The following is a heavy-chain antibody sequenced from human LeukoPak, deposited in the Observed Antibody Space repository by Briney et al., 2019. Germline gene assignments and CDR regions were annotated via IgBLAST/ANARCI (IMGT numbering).Heavy chain of an antibody. V-gene: IGHV4-59*13. D-gene: IGHD4-23*01. CDR3: ARYGGDYGSFSMDV. Sequence: SETLSLTCAVSGDSISGYYWSWIRQPPGKGLEWIGCIYFSGSTNYSPSLKSRVSISVDMSENQFSLKLNSVTAADTAVYYCARYGGDYGSFSMDVWGKGTTVTVSS. CDR2: IYFSGST. J-gene: IGHJ6*03. CDR1: GDSISGYY.